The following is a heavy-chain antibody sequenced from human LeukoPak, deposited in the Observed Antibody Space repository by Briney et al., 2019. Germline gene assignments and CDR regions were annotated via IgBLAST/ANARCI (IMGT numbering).Heavy chain of an antibody. Sequence: ASVKVSFTASGYTFSIYYMHWVRQAPGQGLEWVGLINPTGDSTNYAQNFRGRVTMTRDTSTSTVYMDLSSLRSEDTAVYYCAREASGGYFDYWGQGTLVTVSS. D-gene: IGHD4-23*01. CDR2: INPTGDST. CDR3: AREASGGYFDY. CDR1: GYTFSIYY. V-gene: IGHV1-46*01. J-gene: IGHJ4*02.